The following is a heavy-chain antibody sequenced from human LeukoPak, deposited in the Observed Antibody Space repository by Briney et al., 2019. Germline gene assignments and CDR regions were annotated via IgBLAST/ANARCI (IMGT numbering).Heavy chain of an antibody. CDR3: ASTPYGGYFDY. D-gene: IGHD4/OR15-4a*01. Sequence: SETLSLTCAVYGGSFSGYYWSRIRQPPGKGLEWIGEINHSGSTNYNPPLKSRVTISVDTSKNQFSLKLSSVTAADTAVYYCASTPYGGYFDYWGQGTLVTVSS. J-gene: IGHJ4*02. CDR2: INHSGST. V-gene: IGHV4-34*01. CDR1: GGSFSGYY.